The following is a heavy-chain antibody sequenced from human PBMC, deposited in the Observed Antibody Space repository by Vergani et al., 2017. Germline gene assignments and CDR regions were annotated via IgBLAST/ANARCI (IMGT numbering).Heavy chain of an antibody. V-gene: IGHV4-59*12. D-gene: IGHD3-10*01. CDR3: ARERFGELYNWFDP. Sequence: QVQLQESGPGLVKPSETLSLTCTVSGGSISSYYWSWIRQPPGKGLEWIGYIYYSGSTYYNPSLKSRVTISVDTSKNQFSLKLSSVTAADTAVYYCARERFGELYNWFDPWGQGTLVTVSS. CDR1: GGSISSYY. CDR2: IYYSGST. J-gene: IGHJ5*02.